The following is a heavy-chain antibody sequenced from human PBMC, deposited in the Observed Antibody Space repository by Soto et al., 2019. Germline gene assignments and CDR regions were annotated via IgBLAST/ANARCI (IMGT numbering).Heavy chain of an antibody. CDR3: ARGEEGVVATP. V-gene: IGHV4-34*01. J-gene: IGHJ5*02. D-gene: IGHD5-12*01. Sequence: QVQLQQWGAGLLKPSETLSLNCAVNGGSLSGYYWSWIRQPPGKGLEWMGEIKDGGRTNYSPSLKSRATISSDTSNNQYALRLYSVTGADTGVECCARGEEGVVATPWDQGTLVTGSS. CDR1: GGSLSGYY. CDR2: IKDGGRT.